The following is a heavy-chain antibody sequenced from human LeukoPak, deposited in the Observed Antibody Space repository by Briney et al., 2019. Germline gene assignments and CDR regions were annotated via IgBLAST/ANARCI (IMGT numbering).Heavy chain of an antibody. V-gene: IGHV1-24*01. CDR1: GYTLTELS. Sequence: ASVKVSCKVSGYTLTELSMHWVRQAPGKGLEWMGGFDPEDGETIYAQKFQGRVTMTEDTSTDTAYMELSSLRSEDTAVYYCARARTYYYGSGSYYLHMDVWGKGTTVTVSS. CDR3: ARARTYYYGSGSYYLHMDV. CDR2: FDPEDGET. J-gene: IGHJ6*03. D-gene: IGHD3-10*01.